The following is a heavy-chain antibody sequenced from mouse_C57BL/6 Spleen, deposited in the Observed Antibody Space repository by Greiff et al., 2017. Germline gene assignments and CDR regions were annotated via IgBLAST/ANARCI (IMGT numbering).Heavy chain of an antibody. CDR2: IYPRSGNT. V-gene: IGHV1-81*01. CDR3: ARWGDHEGFAY. CDR1: GYTFTSYG. Sequence: QVQLQQSGAELARPGASVKLSCKASGYTFTSYGISWVKQRTGQGLEWIGEIYPRSGNTYYNEQFKGKATLTADKSSSTAYMELRSLTSEDSAVYFCARWGDHEGFAYWGQGTLVTVSA. J-gene: IGHJ3*01.